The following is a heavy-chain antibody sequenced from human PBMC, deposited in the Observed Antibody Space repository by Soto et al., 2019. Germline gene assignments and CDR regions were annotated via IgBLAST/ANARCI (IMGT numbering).Heavy chain of an antibody. Sequence: GASVKVSCKASGYTFTSYDINWVRQATVQGLEWMGWMNPNSGNTGYAQKFQGRVTMTRNTSISTAYMELSSLRSEDTAVYCCARGIKVTGITGTLLYYFDYWGQGTLVTVSS. CDR2: MNPNSGNT. J-gene: IGHJ4*02. CDR1: GYTFTSYD. D-gene: IGHD1-20*01. CDR3: ARGIKVTGITGTLLYYFDY. V-gene: IGHV1-8*01.